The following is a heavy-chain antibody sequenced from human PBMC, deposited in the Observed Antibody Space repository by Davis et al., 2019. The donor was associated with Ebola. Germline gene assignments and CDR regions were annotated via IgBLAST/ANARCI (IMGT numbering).Heavy chain of an antibody. CDR2: INHSGST. CDR3: ARAASLTIFGVVGNWFDP. CDR1: GGSFSGYY. Sequence: SETLSLTCAVYGGSFSGYYWSWIRQPQVKELEWIGEINHSGSTNYNPSLKSRVTISVDTSKNQFSLKLSSVTAADTAVYYCARAASLTIFGVVGNWFDPWGQGTLVTVSS. D-gene: IGHD3-3*01. J-gene: IGHJ5*02. V-gene: IGHV4-34*01.